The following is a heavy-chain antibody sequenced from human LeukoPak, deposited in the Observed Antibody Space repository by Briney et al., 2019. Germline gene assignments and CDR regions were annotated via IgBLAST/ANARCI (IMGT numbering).Heavy chain of an antibody. J-gene: IGHJ4*02. Sequence: SETLSLTCTVSGYSISSGYYWGWIRQPPGKGLEWIGSIYHSGRTYYNPSLKSRVTISVDTSKNQFSLKLSSVTAADTAVYYCARVRAIAAAGISYFDYWGQGTLVTVSS. CDR1: GYSISSGYY. CDR3: ARVRAIAAAGISYFDY. CDR2: IYHSGRT. D-gene: IGHD6-13*01. V-gene: IGHV4-38-2*02.